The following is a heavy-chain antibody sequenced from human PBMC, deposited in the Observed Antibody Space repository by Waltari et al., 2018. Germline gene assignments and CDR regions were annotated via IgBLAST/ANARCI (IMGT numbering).Heavy chain of an antibody. CDR2: GTPNRGNT. D-gene: IGHD3-3*01. J-gene: IGHJ3*02. V-gene: IGHV1-8*03. CDR3: ARVRKSHSFGDAFDI. Sequence: QVQLVQSGAEVKKPGASVKVSCKASGYTFTSYDINWVRQATGQGLEWMGWGTPNRGNTGYAHKFQGRVTITRNTSISTAYMELSSLRSEDTAVYYCARVRKSHSFGDAFDIWGQGTMVTVSS. CDR1: GYTFTSYD.